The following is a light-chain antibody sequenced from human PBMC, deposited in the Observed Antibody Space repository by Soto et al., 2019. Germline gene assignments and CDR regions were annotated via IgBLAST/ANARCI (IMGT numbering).Light chain of an antibody. CDR1: SSDIGAYDY. CDR2: EVN. CDR3: CSYAGSSTYV. J-gene: IGLJ1*01. V-gene: IGLV2-14*01. Sequence: QSALTQPASLSGSPGQSITISCTGTSSDIGAYDYVSWFQQHPGKAPKLMTSEVNNRPSGVSNRFSGSKSGNTAYLTISGLQVEDEADYYCCSYAGSSTYVFGTGTKVTVL.